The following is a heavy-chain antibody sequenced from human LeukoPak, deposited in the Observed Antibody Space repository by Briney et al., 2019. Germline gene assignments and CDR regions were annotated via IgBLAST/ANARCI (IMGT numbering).Heavy chain of an antibody. V-gene: IGHV3-23*01. D-gene: IGHD1-26*01. J-gene: IGHJ3*02. CDR2: ISGSGGST. CDR1: GFTFSSYA. Sequence: GGSLRLSCAASGFTFSSYAMSWVRQAPGKGLEWVSAISGSGGSTYYAGSVKGRFTISRDISKNTLFLQMNSLRADDTAVYYCAKDRGSKRIFDIWGQGTMVTVSS. CDR3: AKDRGSKRIFDI.